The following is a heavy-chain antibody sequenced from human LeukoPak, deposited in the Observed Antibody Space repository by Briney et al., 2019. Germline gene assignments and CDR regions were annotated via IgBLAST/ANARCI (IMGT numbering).Heavy chain of an antibody. J-gene: IGHJ4*02. CDR1: GYTFTSYY. CDR3: ARVQQQLVLIDY. D-gene: IGHD6-13*01. CDR2: INPSGGST. Sequence: ASVKVSCKASGYTFTSYYMHWVRQAPGQGLEWMGIINPSGGSTSYAQKFQGRVTMTRDMSTSAVYMELSSLRSEDTAVYYCARVQQQLVLIDYWGQGTLVTVSS. V-gene: IGHV1-46*01.